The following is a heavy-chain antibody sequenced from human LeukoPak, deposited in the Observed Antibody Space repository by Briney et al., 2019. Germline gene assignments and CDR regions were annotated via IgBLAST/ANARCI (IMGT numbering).Heavy chain of an antibody. CDR3: ARGLPRYSSSWTEVAY. Sequence: ASVKVSCKASGYTFTSYDINWVRQATGQGLEWMGWMNPNSGNTGYAQKFQGRVTITRNTSISTAYMELSSLRSEDTAVYYCARGLPRYSSSWTEVAYWGQGTLVTVSS. V-gene: IGHV1-8*03. CDR1: GYTFTSYD. J-gene: IGHJ4*02. CDR2: MNPNSGNT. D-gene: IGHD6-13*01.